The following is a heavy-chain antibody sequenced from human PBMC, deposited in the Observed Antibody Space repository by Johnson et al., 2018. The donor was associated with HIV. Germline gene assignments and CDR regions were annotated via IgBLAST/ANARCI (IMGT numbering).Heavy chain of an antibody. CDR2: ISYDGSNK. J-gene: IGHJ3*02. CDR1: GFTLSTYG. CDR3: GEMLRIAATGSDAFDI. Sequence: QVQLVESGGGVVQPGGSLRLSCAASGFTLSTYGMHWVRQAPGKGLEWLAVISYDGSNKYYADSVKGRFTISRDNSKNTLYLQMNSLRAEDTAVYYCGEMLRIAATGSDAFDIWGQGTMVTV. D-gene: IGHD6-13*01. V-gene: IGHV3-30*03.